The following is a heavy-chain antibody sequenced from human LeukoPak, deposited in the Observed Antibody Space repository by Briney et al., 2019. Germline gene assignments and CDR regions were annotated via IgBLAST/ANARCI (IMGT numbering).Heavy chain of an antibody. Sequence: GASVKVSCQASGYTFTSYYMHWVRQAPGQGLEWMGIINPSGGSTTYAQKFQGRVTMTRDTSTSTVHMELSSLRSEDTAVYYCARVSSGYEGSDYWGQGTLVTVSS. V-gene: IGHV1-46*01. CDR1: GYTFTSYY. CDR2: INPSGGST. D-gene: IGHD5-12*01. J-gene: IGHJ4*02. CDR3: ARVSSGYEGSDY.